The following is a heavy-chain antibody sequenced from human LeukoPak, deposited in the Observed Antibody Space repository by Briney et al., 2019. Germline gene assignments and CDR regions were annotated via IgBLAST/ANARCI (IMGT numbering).Heavy chain of an antibody. Sequence: GGSLRLSCAASGFTCSDHYMDWVRQAPGKGLEWVGRTRNKVNSYTAEYAASVKGRFTISRDDSKSSLSLQMNSLKTEDTAVYYCVRSSGTYSLRHYGMDVWGQGTTVTVSS. CDR2: TRNKVNSYTA. CDR1: GFTCSDHY. D-gene: IGHD1-26*01. V-gene: IGHV3-72*01. CDR3: VRSSGTYSLRHYGMDV. J-gene: IGHJ6*02.